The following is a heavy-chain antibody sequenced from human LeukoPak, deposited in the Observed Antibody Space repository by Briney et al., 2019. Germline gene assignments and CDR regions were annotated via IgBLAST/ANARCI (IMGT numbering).Heavy chain of an antibody. CDR1: GFAFSSYA. V-gene: IGHV3-23*01. CDR3: AKDRKYQLLRDAFDI. D-gene: IGHD2-2*01. CDR2: IRGSGGRT. J-gene: IGHJ3*02. Sequence: PGGSLRLSCAATGFAFSSYAMSWVRQARGKGLEWVSAIRGSGGRTYYADSVKGRFTISRDNSENTLYLQINSLRAEDTAVYYCAKDRKYQLLRDAFDIWGEGTMVTVSS.